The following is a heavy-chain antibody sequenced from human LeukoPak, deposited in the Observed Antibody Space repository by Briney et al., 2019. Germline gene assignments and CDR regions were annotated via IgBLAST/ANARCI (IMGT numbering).Heavy chain of an antibody. V-gene: IGHV3-7*01. CDR2: INQDTSEK. CDR1: GFTFSSYA. Sequence: PGGSLRLSCSASGFTFSSYAMHWVRQAPGKGLEWVAHINQDTSEKYYVDSVKGRFTISRDNAKNSLYLQMNSLRVEDTAVYYCARPGGYTYGFFDYWGQGTLVTVSS. CDR3: ARPGGYTYGFFDY. D-gene: IGHD5-18*01. J-gene: IGHJ4*02.